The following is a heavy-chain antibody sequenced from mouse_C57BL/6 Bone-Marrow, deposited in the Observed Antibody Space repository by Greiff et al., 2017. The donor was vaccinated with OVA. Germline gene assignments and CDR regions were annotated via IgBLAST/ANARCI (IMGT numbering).Heavy chain of an antibody. CDR2: ILPSIGRT. CDR1: DSEVFPIAY. CDR3: ARRGDGWAGDYFDY. D-gene: IGHD2-3*01. J-gene: IGHJ2*01. Sequence: QVQLQQSGSELRSPGSSVKLSCKDFDSEVFPIAYMSWVRQKPGHGFEWIGGILPSIGRTIYGEKFEDKATLDADTLSNTAYLELNSLTSEDSAIYYCARRGDGWAGDYFDYWGQGTTLTVSS. V-gene: IGHV15-2*01.